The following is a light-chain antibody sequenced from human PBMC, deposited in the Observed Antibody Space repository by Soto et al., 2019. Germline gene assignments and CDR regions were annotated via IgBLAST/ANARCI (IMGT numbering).Light chain of an antibody. CDR3: QQRSNLPPT. Sequence: EIVLTQSPGTLSLSPGETATLSCRASQSVSSSYLAWYQQKPGQAPRLLIYGASSRATGIPDRFSGSGSGTEFTLTISSVEPEDFAVYYCQQRSNLPPTFGQGTRLEIK. J-gene: IGKJ5*01. CDR1: QSVSSSY. CDR2: GAS. V-gene: IGKV3D-20*02.